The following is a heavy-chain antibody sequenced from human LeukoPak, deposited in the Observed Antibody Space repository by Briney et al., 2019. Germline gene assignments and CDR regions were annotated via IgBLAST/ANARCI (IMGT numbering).Heavy chain of an antibody. CDR1: GYTFTSYD. Sequence: AASVKVSCKASGYTFTSYDINWVRQATGQGLEWMGWMNPNSGNTNYAQKLQGRVTMTTDTSTSTAYMELRSLRSDDTAVYYCAREGNTRKFDYWGQGTLVTVSS. CDR3: AREGNTRKFDY. J-gene: IGHJ4*02. D-gene: IGHD4-23*01. V-gene: IGHV1-18*01. CDR2: MNPNSGNT.